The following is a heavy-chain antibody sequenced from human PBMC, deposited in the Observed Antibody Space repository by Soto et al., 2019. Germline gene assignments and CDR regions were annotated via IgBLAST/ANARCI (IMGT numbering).Heavy chain of an antibody. J-gene: IGHJ4*02. CDR2: ISAYNGNT. CDR1: GYTFTSYG. CDR3: ARDSRQVAVAGIPDYFDY. V-gene: IGHV1-18*01. Sequence: QVQLVQSGAEVKKPGASVKVSCKASGYTFTSYGITWVRQAPGQGLEWMGWISAYNGNTNYAQELQGRVTMTTDTATSTAYMEPRSLRSDDTAVYYCARDSRQVAVAGIPDYFDYWGQGTLVTVSS. D-gene: IGHD6-19*01.